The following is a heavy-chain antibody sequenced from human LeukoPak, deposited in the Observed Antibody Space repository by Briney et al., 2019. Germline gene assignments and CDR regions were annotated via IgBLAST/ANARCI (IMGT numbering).Heavy chain of an antibody. CDR3: DGADF. J-gene: IGHJ4*02. CDR2: ISDSGGGT. V-gene: IGHV3-23*01. CDR1: GFTFSTYS. Sequence: GGSLRLSCAASGFTFSTYSMNWARQAPGKGLEWVSTISDSGGGTYYADSVKGRFTISRDNSKNTLYLQMNSLRADDTAVYYCDGADFWGQGTLVTVSS.